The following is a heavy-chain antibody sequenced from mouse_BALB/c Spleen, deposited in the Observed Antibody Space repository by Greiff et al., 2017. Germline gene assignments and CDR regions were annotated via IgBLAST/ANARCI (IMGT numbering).Heavy chain of an antibody. J-gene: IGHJ2*01. Sequence: VQLQQSGAELMKPGASVKISCKATGYTFSSYWIEWVKQRPGHGLEWIGEILPGSGSTNYNEKFKGKATFTADTSSNTAYMQLSSLTSEDSAVYYCAREKTTASLDYWGQGTTLTVSS. CDR2: ILPGSGST. CDR3: AREKTTASLDY. V-gene: IGHV1-9*01. D-gene: IGHD1-2*01. CDR1: GYTFSSYW.